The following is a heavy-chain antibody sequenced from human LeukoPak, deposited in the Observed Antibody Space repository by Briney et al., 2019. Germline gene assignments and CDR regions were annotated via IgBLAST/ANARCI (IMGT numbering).Heavy chain of an antibody. J-gene: IGHJ4*02. CDR1: GGSITSSRHY. CDR3: AVGATHFDY. Sequence: PSETLSLTCTVSGGSITSSRHYWGWIRQPPGKGPEWIGSVDYTGSTYYNPSLKSRFTISVDTSKNQFSLELSSVTAADTAVYYCAVGATHFDYWGQGTLVTVSS. CDR2: VDYTGST. V-gene: IGHV4-39*01. D-gene: IGHD1-26*01.